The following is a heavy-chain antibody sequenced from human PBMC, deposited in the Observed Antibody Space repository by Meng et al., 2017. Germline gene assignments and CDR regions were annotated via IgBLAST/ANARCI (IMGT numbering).Heavy chain of an antibody. D-gene: IGHD4-11*01. Sequence: QVQLAQSGAEVKKPGVSVKVSCKASGYTCTSYGISWVRQAPGQGLEWMGWISAYNGNTNYAQKIQGRVTMTTATSTSTAYMELRSLRSDDTAVYYCAQTTVTTYSEYFQHWGQGTLVTVSS. CDR3: AQTTVTTYSEYFQH. V-gene: IGHV1-18*01. J-gene: IGHJ1*01. CDR1: GYTCTSYG. CDR2: ISAYNGNT.